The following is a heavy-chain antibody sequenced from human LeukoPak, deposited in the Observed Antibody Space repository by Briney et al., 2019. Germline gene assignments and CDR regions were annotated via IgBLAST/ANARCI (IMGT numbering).Heavy chain of an antibody. D-gene: IGHD3-22*01. Sequence: ASVKVSCKASGYTFTSYDINWVRQATGQGHEWMGWMNPNSGNTGYAQKFQGRVTMTRNTSISTAYMELSSLRSEDTAVYYCARVGNYYDSSGYYYSYWGQGTLVTVSS. CDR3: ARVGNYYDSSGYYYSY. V-gene: IGHV1-8*01. CDR1: GYTFTSYD. J-gene: IGHJ4*02. CDR2: MNPNSGNT.